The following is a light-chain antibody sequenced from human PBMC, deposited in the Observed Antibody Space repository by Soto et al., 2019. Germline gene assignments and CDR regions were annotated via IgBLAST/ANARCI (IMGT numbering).Light chain of an antibody. V-gene: IGLV2-14*03. Sequence: QSVLTQPASVSGSPGQSITVSCTGTSSDVGGYKYVSWYQQHPGRAPQLIIYDVSERPSGISNRFSGSKSGNTASLTISGLQAEDEADYYCSSYSTNNPGLFGGGTKVTVL. CDR3: SSYSTNNPGL. CDR2: DVS. CDR1: SSDVGGYKY. J-gene: IGLJ3*02.